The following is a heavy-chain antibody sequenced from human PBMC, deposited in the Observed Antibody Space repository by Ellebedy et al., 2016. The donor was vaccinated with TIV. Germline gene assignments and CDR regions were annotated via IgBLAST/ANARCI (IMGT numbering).Heavy chain of an antibody. CDR1: GFTFSGYW. Sequence: GESLKISCAASGFTFSGYWMHWVRQAPGKGLERVSRIKGDGTDTDYADSVKGRFTISRDNAKDTLYLQMNRLRPEDTAVYYCARRGASGWYWGYFDSWGQGILVTVSS. V-gene: IGHV3-74*01. J-gene: IGHJ4*02. CDR2: IKGDGTDT. CDR3: ARRGASGWYWGYFDS. D-gene: IGHD6-19*01.